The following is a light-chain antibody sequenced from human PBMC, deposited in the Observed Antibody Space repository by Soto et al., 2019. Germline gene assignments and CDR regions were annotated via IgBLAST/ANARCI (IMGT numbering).Light chain of an antibody. Sequence: EILLTHSPVTLSLSPGERAILSCRASQSVSTFFAWYQQKPGQAPRLLIYDASKRATGIPARFSGSGSGTDFTLTISSLEPEDFAVYYCQHRFNWPLTFGGGTTVELK. CDR1: QSVSTF. CDR3: QHRFNWPLT. V-gene: IGKV3-11*01. CDR2: DAS. J-gene: IGKJ4*01.